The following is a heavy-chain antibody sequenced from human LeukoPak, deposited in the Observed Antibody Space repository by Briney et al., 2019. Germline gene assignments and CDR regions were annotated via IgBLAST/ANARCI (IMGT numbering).Heavy chain of an antibody. D-gene: IGHD5-12*01. V-gene: IGHV1-2*02. Sequence: ASVRVSCKASGYTFTSHYMHWVRQAPGQGLEWMGWINPNSGGTNYAQKFQGRVTMTRDTSISTAYMELSRLRSDDTAVYYCAVISGYDSYYFDYWGQGTLVTVSS. CDR2: INPNSGGT. CDR3: AVISGYDSYYFDY. J-gene: IGHJ4*02. CDR1: GYTFTSHY.